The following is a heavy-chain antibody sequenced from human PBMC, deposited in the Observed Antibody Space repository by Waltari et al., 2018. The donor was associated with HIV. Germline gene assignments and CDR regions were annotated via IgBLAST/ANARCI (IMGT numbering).Heavy chain of an antibody. J-gene: IGHJ4*02. CDR1: DFSITSGHY. CDR2: VFQSVST. Sequence: QVQLQESGPGLVKPSDTLSLTCAVSDFSITSGHYWGWIRQSPGKGVEWIGSVFQSVSTVSPPSFKLRVSISVDTSKTPFSLKLTSVTAADTAVYYCARQPAPDSTWFQIYFDYWGQGTVVTVSS. V-gene: IGHV4-38-2*01. CDR3: ARQPAPDSTWFQIYFDY. D-gene: IGHD6-13*01.